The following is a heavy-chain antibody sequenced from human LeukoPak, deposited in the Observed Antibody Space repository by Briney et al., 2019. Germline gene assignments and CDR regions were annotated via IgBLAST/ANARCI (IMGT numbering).Heavy chain of an antibody. D-gene: IGHD5-24*01. CDR3: ARGSEDGYPGNY. V-gene: IGHV4-34*01. CDR1: GVSFSGYY. Sequence: SETLSLTCAVYGVSFSGYYWSWIRQPPGKGLEWIGEINHSGSTNYNPSLKSRVTISVDTSKNQFSLKLSSVTAADTAVYYCARGSEDGYPGNYWGQGTLVTVSS. CDR2: INHSGST. J-gene: IGHJ4*02.